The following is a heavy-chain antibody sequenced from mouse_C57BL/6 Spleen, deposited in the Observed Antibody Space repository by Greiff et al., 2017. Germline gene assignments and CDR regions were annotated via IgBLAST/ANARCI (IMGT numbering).Heavy chain of an antibody. J-gene: IGHJ3*01. V-gene: IGHV3-6*01. CDR2: ISYDGSN. D-gene: IGHD1-1*01. CDR1: GYSITSGYY. Sequence: DVQLQESGPGLVKPSQSLSLTCSVTGYSITSGYYWNWIRQFPGNKLEWMGYISYDGSNNYNPSLKNRISITRDTSKNQFFLKLNSVTTEDTATYYCARDYYGSNPAWFAYWGQGTLVTVSA. CDR3: ARDYYGSNPAWFAY.